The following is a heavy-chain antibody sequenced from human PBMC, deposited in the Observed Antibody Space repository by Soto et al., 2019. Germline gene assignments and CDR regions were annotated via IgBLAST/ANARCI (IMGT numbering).Heavy chain of an antibody. CDR2: ISVSGGST. V-gene: IGHV3-23*01. D-gene: IGHD1-1*01. Sequence: GGSLRLSCAASGFTFSSSGMSWVRQAPGKGLEWVSAISVSGGSTYYADSVKGRFTISRDNSKNMLYLQMNSLRAEDTAVYYCAKGTSNLDFWGQGTPVTVSS. CDR3: AKGTSNLDF. CDR1: GFTFSSSG. J-gene: IGHJ4*02.